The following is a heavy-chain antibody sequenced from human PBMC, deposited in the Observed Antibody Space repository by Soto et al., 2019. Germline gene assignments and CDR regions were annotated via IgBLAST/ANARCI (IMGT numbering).Heavy chain of an antibody. J-gene: IGHJ3*02. CDR2: ISSSSSTI. CDR3: ARDLESDSILKDAFDI. Sequence: PGGSLRLSCAASGFTFSSYSMNWVRQAPGKGLEWVSYISSSSSTIYYADSVKGRFTISRDNAKNSLYLQMNSLRAEDTAVYYCARDLESDSILKDAFDIWGQGTMVTVSS. V-gene: IGHV3-48*01. D-gene: IGHD3-22*01. CDR1: GFTFSSYS.